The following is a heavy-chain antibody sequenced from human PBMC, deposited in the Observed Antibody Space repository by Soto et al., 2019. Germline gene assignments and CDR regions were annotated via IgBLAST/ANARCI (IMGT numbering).Heavy chain of an antibody. CDR2: IYYSGST. Sequence: SETLSLTRTVSGGSISSGGYYWSWIRQHPGKGLEWIGYIYYSGSTYYNPSLKSRVTISVDTSKNQFSLKLSSVTAADTAVYYCARGHNFWSGYYTYYFDYWGQGTLVTVSS. J-gene: IGHJ4*02. CDR1: GGSISSGGYY. CDR3: ARGHNFWSGYYTYYFDY. V-gene: IGHV4-31*03. D-gene: IGHD3-3*01.